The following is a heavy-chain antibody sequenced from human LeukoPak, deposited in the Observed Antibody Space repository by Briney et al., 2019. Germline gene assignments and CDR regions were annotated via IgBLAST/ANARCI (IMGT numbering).Heavy chain of an antibody. D-gene: IGHD3-9*01. Sequence: GGSLRLSCAASGFTFSSYWMSWVRQAPGKGLEWVANIKQDGSEKYYVDSVRGRFTTSRDNAKNSLYLQMNSLRAEDTAVYDCASYYDIHDAFDIWGQGTMVAVSS. J-gene: IGHJ3*02. CDR1: GFTFSSYW. CDR3: ASYYDIHDAFDI. CDR2: IKQDGSEK. V-gene: IGHV3-7*03.